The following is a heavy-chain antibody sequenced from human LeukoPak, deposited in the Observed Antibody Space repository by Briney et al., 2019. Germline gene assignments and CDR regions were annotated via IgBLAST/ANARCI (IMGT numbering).Heavy chain of an antibody. CDR1: GFTFRNYG. CDR2: ISIDGSEK. J-gene: IGHJ4*02. Sequence: EAGGSLRLSCAASGFTFRNYGMHWVRQAPGKGLEWVAVISIDGSEKYYADSVKGRFTISRDNSKNTLYLQMNSLRAEDTAVYYCAKDWVDYYDSSGYYLADDYWGQGTLVTVSS. D-gene: IGHD3-22*01. V-gene: IGHV3-30*18. CDR3: AKDWVDYYDSSGYYLADDY.